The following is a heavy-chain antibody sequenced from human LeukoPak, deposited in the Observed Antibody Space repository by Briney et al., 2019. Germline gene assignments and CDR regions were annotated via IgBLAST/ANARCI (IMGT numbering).Heavy chain of an antibody. J-gene: IGHJ4*02. CDR3: ARFALTSSLDY. V-gene: IGHV5-51*01. D-gene: IGHD6-13*01. Sequence: NSGESLKISCKISGDRLTNNWIGWVRQVPGKGLEWMGLIYPGNSDTRYSPLFEGQVTLSEDRSISTAYLHRSRLKASETAIYYCARFALTSSLDYWGQGTLVTVSS. CDR1: GDRLTNNW. CDR2: IYPGNSDT.